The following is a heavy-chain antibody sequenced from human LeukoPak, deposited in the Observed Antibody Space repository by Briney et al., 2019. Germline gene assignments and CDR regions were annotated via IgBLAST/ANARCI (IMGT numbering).Heavy chain of an antibody. V-gene: IGHV4-39*01. CDR1: GGSISSSRYY. Sequence: SETLSLTCTVSGGSISSSRYYWGWIRHPPGKGLEWIGNIYYSESTYYNPSLKSRVTISVDTSKNQFSLKLSSVTAADTAVYYCAKQRRDGYNYFDYWGQGTLVTVSS. CDR3: AKQRRDGYNYFDY. J-gene: IGHJ4*02. D-gene: IGHD5-24*01. CDR2: IYYSEST.